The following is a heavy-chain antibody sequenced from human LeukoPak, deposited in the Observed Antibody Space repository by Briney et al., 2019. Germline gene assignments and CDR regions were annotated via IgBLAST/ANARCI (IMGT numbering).Heavy chain of an antibody. J-gene: IGHJ4*02. CDR3: ARQGCSSTSCHTIDY. V-gene: IGHV5-51*01. CDR2: IFPGDSNT. D-gene: IGHD2-2*02. Sequence: EESLKISCKASGYSFTSNWIAWVRQMPGKGLEMMGIIFPGDSNTRYSPSLQGQVTISVDKSISAAYLQWSSLKASDTARYYCARQGCSSTSCHTIDYWGQGTLVTVSS. CDR1: GYSFTSNW.